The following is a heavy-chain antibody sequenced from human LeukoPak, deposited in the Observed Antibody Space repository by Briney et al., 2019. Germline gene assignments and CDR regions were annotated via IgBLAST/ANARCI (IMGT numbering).Heavy chain of an antibody. D-gene: IGHD3-22*01. CDR1: GGSISSSSYY. V-gene: IGHV4-39*01. CDR3: ASYSSGYYYVLDY. J-gene: IGHJ4*02. CDR2: IYYSGST. Sequence: SETLSLTCTVSGGSISSSSYYWGWIRQPPGKGLEWIGGIYYSGSTYYNPSLKSRVTISVDTSKNQFSLKLSSVTAADTAVYYCASYSSGYYYVLDYWGQGTLVTVSS.